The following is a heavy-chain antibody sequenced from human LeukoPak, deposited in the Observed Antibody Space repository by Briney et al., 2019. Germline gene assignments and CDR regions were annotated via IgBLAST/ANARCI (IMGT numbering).Heavy chain of an antibody. CDR1: GFTVSRNY. CDR2: IYSAGDT. D-gene: IGHD1-26*01. V-gene: IGHV3-53*01. CDR3: ASPIVGATTGGY. J-gene: IGHJ4*02. Sequence: GGSLRLSCAVSGFTVSRNYMSWVRQAPGRGLEWVSIIYSAGDTYYADSVKGRFTISRDNSNNTLYLQMNNLRAEDSAVYFCASPIVGATTGGYWGQGTLVTVSS.